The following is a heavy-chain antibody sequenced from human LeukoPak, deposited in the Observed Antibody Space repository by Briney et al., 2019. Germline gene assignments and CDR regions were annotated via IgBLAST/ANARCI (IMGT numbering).Heavy chain of an antibody. V-gene: IGHV4-34*01. J-gene: IGHJ4*02. CDR3: ARGFSGGGYQFDH. CDR2: VGHRGST. CDR1: GDSFSGYY. D-gene: IGHD5-12*01. Sequence: SETLSLTCAVHGDSFSGYYWSWIRQPPGEGLEWIGEVGHRGSTNYNPSLKSRVTISVDTSKNQFSLKLTSVTAADTAMYYCARGFSGGGYQFDHWGQGTLVTVSS.